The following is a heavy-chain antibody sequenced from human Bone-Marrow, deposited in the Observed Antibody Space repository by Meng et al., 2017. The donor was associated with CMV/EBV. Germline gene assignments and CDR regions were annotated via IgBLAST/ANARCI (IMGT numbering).Heavy chain of an antibody. CDR3: ARGISHLLLLDY. V-gene: IGHV3-23*01. CDR1: GFTFSSYA. J-gene: IGHJ4*02. CDR2: ISGSGGST. D-gene: IGHD2-2*01. Sequence: GESLKISCAASGFTFSSYAMSWVRQAPGKGLEWVSAISGSGGSTYYADSVKGRFTISRDNSKNTLYLQMSSLRAEDTAVYYCARGISHLLLLDYWGQGPRVTGSS.